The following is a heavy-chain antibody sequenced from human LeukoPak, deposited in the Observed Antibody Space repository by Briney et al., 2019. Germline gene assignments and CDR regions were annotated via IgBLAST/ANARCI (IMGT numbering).Heavy chain of an antibody. V-gene: IGHV3-74*01. CDR2: MNGDGSTT. CDR3: ARAGHYRFDY. Sequence: GGSLRLSCAASGLTFSSSWLHWVRQAPGKGLVWVSRMNGDGSTTNYADSVKGRFTISRDNAKNTLYLQMNSLRAEDTAVYYCARAGHYRFDYWGQGSLVTVSS. CDR1: GLTFSSSW. D-gene: IGHD3-10*01. J-gene: IGHJ4*02.